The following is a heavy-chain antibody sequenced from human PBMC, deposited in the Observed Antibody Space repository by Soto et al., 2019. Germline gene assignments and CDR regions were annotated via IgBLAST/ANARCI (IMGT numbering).Heavy chain of an antibody. CDR1: GFTFSNYA. V-gene: IGHV3-23*01. CDR3: AKDPLWYDSVWYPPPGFDP. CDR2: ITAYGDST. J-gene: IGHJ5*02. Sequence: EVQLLESGGGFVQPGGSLRLSCAASGFTFSNYAMSWVRQAPGKGLEWVSAITAYGDSTHYADSVKGRFTISRDSPKNTLYLQSDSLRAEDTAVYYCAKDPLWYDSVWYPPPGFDPWGQGTLVTVSS. D-gene: IGHD6-19*01.